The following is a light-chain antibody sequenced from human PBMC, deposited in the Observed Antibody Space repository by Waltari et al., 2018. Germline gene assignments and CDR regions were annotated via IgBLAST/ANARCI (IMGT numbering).Light chain of an antibody. CDR1: SSNFGNNY. Sequence: QSVLTQPPSVPAAPGQRVTLSCPGGSSNFGNNYVSWYRQFPGTAPKLLIYENTGRPSGIPGRFSGSKSGTSATLDITGLQAGDEADYYCGTWDSSLSGAVFGGGTHLTVL. CDR2: ENT. J-gene: IGLJ7*01. V-gene: IGLV1-51*02. CDR3: GTWDSSLSGAV.